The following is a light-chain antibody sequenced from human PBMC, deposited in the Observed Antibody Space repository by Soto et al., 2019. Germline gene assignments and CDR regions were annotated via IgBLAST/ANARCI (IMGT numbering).Light chain of an antibody. CDR1: QSLVHSDGNTY. Sequence: DLVLPQTPLSSPVTLGQSASISCRSSQSLVHSDGNTYLSWLHQRPGQPPRLLIYKSSNRFSGVPHRFSGSGAGTDFKLRVSGVEAEYVGLDYCMQTTQCPWTFGQGTKVEIK. V-gene: IGKV2-24*01. J-gene: IGKJ1*01. CDR3: MQTTQCPWT. CDR2: KSS.